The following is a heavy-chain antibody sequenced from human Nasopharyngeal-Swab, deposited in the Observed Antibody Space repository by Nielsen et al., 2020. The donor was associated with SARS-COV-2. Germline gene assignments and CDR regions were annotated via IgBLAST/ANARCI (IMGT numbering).Heavy chain of an antibody. CDR2: IYYTGSA. V-gene: IGHV4-39*01. CDR1: GDSIMSSSYY. Sequence: SETLSLTCTVSGDSIMSSSYYWGWIRQPPGKGLEWIGVIYYTGSAHYSPSLKSRVTISVDTSRNQFFLRVASVTAEDTAVYYCARQTGMDVWGQGTSVTVSS. CDR3: ARQTGMDV. J-gene: IGHJ6*02.